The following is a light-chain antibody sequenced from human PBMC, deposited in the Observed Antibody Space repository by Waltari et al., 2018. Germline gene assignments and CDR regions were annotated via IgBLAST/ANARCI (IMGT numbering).Light chain of an antibody. Sequence: YQQHPGNRHKCTFYDVSNRPAGDPNRYSGSNYGNSASLTISGLQAEDEAYYNCSSYTSSSTLVFCGGTKLTVL. CDR2: DVS. J-gene: IGLJ3*02. V-gene: IGLV2-14*03. CDR3: SSYTSSSTLV.